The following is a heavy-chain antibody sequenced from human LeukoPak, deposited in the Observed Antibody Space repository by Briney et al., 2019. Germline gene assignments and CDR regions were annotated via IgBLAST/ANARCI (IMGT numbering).Heavy chain of an antibody. Sequence: GASVKVSCKASGYTFNNYAIHWVRQAPGQRLEWMGWINAGNGNTKYSQEFQGRVTITRDTSATTAYMDLSSLRSEDMAVYYCARDRYDYVWGSYRHPDYWGQGTLVTVSS. CDR1: GYTFNNYA. CDR3: ARDRYDYVWGSYRHPDY. J-gene: IGHJ4*02. V-gene: IGHV1-3*03. CDR2: INAGNGNT. D-gene: IGHD3-16*02.